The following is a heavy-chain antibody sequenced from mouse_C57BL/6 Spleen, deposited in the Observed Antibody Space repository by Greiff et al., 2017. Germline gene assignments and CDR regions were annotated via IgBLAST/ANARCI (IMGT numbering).Heavy chain of an antibody. V-gene: IGHV14-2*01. CDR1: GFNIKDYY. J-gene: IGHJ1*03. CDR2: IDPEDGVT. D-gene: IGHD2-1*01. CDR3: ALTTIPYFDV. Sequence: EVQLQLSGAVLVKPGASVKLSCTASGFNIKDYYMHWVKQRTEQGLEWIGTIDPEDGVTKYAPKFQGKATITADTSSNTAYRQHSSLTSEDTVVYYCALTTIPYFDVWSTGTAVTVSS.